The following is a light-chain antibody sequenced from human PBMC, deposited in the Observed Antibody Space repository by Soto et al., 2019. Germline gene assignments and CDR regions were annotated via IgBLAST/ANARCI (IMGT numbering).Light chain of an antibody. J-gene: IGLJ1*01. Sequence: QSALTQPPSASGSPGQSVTISCTGTSSDVGGYNYVSWYQQHPGKAPKLMIYEVSKRPSGVPDRFSGSKSGNTASLAITGLQAEDEADYYCQSYDSSLSSGVFGTGTKVTVL. CDR3: QSYDSSLSSGV. CDR1: SSDVGGYNY. V-gene: IGLV2-8*01. CDR2: EVS.